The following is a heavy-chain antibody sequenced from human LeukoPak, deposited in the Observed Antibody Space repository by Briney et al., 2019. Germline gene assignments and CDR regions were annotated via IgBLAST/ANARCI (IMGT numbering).Heavy chain of an antibody. D-gene: IGHD1-26*01. J-gene: IGHJ3*02. CDR3: ASLKFSGSYAEAAFDI. CDR2: IYHSGSPY. V-gene: IGHV4-39*07. CDR1: GGSISSSSYY. Sequence: SETLSLTCSVSGGSISSSSYYWGWIRQPAGKGLEGIGSIYHSGSPYYYKPSLKSRLTISLDTSKNQFSLKVHSVTAADTAVYFCASLKFSGSYAEAAFDIWGQGTMVTVSS.